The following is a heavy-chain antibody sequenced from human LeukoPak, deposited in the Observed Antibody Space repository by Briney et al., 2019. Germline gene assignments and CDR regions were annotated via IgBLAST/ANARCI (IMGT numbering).Heavy chain of an antibody. J-gene: IGHJ4*02. V-gene: IGHV4-61*02. CDR2: IYTSGST. CDR3: ARASYSYDINGWVPFDY. D-gene: IGHD3-22*01. CDR1: GDSISSGDYY. Sequence: SETLSLTCTVSGDSISSGDYYWSWIRQPAGKGLEWIGRIYTSGSTNYNPSLKSRVTISGDTSKNQFSLRLSSVTAADTAVYYCARASYSYDINGWVPFDYWGQGALVTVSS.